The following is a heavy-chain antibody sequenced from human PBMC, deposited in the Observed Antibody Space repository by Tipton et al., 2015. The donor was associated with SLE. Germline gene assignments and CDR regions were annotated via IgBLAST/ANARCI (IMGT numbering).Heavy chain of an antibody. CDR2: IRYDGSNK. Sequence: QLVQSGGGVVQPGGSLRLSCAASGFTFSSYGMHWVRQAPGKGLEWVAFIRYDGSNKYYADSVKGRFTISRDNSKNTLYLQMNSLRAEDTAVYYCAKDRHSSPSSWYFDLWGRGTLVTVSS. CDR1: GFTFSSYG. V-gene: IGHV3-30*02. J-gene: IGHJ2*01. D-gene: IGHD6-13*01. CDR3: AKDRHSSPSSWYFDL.